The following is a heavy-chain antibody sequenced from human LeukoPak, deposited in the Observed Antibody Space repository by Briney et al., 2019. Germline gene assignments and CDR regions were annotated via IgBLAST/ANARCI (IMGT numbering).Heavy chain of an antibody. Sequence: SETLSLTCTVSGGSINNYYWSWVRQPPGKGLEWIGYIYYSGSTTYNHSLKSRVTISVDTSKNQFSLMLSSVTAADTAVYYCARRTVVLDYWGQGALVTVSS. CDR2: IYYSGST. D-gene: IGHD4-23*01. J-gene: IGHJ4*02. CDR1: GGSINNYY. V-gene: IGHV4-59*08. CDR3: ARRTVVLDY.